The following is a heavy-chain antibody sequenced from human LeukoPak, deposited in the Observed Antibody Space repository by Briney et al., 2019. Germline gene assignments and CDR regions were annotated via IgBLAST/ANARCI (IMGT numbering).Heavy chain of an antibody. CDR2: LYIDGST. V-gene: IGHV3-66*01. CDR1: GFTVSSNY. D-gene: IGHD3-10*01. J-gene: IGHJ4*02. Sequence: GGSLRLSCGASGFTVSSNYMNWVRQAPGKGLEWVSVLYIDGSTFYADSVKGRFTISRDNSKNTLYLQMNSLRAEDTAVYYCAREYYYGSGSYNWGQGTLVTVSS. CDR3: AREYYYGSGSYN.